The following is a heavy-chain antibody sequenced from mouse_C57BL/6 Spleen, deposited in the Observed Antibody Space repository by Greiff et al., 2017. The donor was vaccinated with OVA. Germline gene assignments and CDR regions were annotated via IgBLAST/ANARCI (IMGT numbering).Heavy chain of an antibody. CDR1: GFSLTSYG. CDR2: IWSGGST. Sequence: VQLQESGPGLVQPSQSLSITCTVSGFSLTSYGVHWVRQSPGKGLEWLGVIWSGGSTDYNAAFISRLSISKDNSKSQVFFKMNSLQADDTAIYYCARGRYYYGNYEDAMDYWGQGTSVTVSS. CDR3: ARGRYYYGNYEDAMDY. D-gene: IGHD2-1*01. V-gene: IGHV2-2*01. J-gene: IGHJ4*01.